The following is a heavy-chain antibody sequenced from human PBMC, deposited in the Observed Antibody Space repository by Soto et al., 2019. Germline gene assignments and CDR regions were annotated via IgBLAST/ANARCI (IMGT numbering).Heavy chain of an antibody. D-gene: IGHD2-8*01. Sequence: QVQLVQSGAEVKKPGASVKVSCKASGYTFTSYAMHWVRQAPGQRLEWMGWINAGNGNTNYSQKFQGGVTITRYTSASTAYMELGSLSSEDTAVYYCASDSLLVLMVYATGPFDYWGQGTLFTVSS. V-gene: IGHV1-3*01. CDR3: ASDSLLVLMVYATGPFDY. J-gene: IGHJ4*02. CDR2: INAGNGNT. CDR1: GYTFTSYA.